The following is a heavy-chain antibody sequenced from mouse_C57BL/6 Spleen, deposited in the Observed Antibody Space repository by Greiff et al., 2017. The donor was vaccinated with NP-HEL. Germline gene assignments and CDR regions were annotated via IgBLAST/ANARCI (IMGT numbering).Heavy chain of an antibody. CDR1: GYTFTSYG. CDR2: IYPRSGNT. Sequence: VQRVESGAELARPGASVKLSCKASGYTFTSYGISWVKQRTGQGLEWIGEIYPRSGNTYYNEKFKGKATLTADKSSSTAYMELRSLTSEDSAVYFCARRDTPFAYWGQGTLVTVSA. D-gene: IGHD5-1-1*01. CDR3: ARRDTPFAY. V-gene: IGHV1-81*01. J-gene: IGHJ3*01.